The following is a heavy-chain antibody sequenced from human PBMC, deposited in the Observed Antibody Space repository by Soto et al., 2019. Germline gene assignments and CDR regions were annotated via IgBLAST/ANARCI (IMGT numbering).Heavy chain of an antibody. CDR3: ARDRCYDGTCYSASDS. V-gene: IGHV3-48*02. CDR1: GFRFSTYN. Sequence: SLRLSCAASGFRFSTYNMDWVRQAPGKGPEWIAHISTTSFTIYYADSVKGRFTISRDNDRNSLYLEMNSLRDEGTAVYYCARDRCYDGTCYSASDSWGQGTLVTVSS. D-gene: IGHD2-15*01. CDR2: ISTTSFTI. J-gene: IGHJ5*01.